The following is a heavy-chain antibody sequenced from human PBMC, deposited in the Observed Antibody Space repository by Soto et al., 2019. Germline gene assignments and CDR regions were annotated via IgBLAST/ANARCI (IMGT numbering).Heavy chain of an antibody. CDR2: IDSNVIVT. CDR3: ATLSAPVDY. D-gene: IGHD2-2*01. V-gene: IGHV3-74*01. CDR1: GVTFSSYW. J-gene: IGHJ4*01. Sequence: GGSLRLSCAASGVTFSSYWMHWGRQGPGKGMEWVSKIDSNVIVTDYADSVKGRFTISRDNAKNSLYLQMNGLRAEDTAVYHCATLSAPVDYWGQGTLVTVSS.